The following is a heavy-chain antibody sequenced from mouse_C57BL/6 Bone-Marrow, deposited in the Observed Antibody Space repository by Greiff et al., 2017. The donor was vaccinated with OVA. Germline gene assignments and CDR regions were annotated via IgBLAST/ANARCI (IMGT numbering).Heavy chain of an antibody. J-gene: IGHJ2*01. D-gene: IGHD1-1*01. CDR2: IYPGSGNT. V-gene: IGHV1-76*01. CDR1: GYTFTDYY. CDR3: ARRRPGSSLYFDY. Sequence: QVQLQQSGAELVRPGASVKLSCKASGYTFTDYYINWVKQRPGQGLEWIARIYPGSGNTYYNEKFKGKATLTAEKSSSTAYMQLSSLTSEDSAVYFCARRRPGSSLYFDYWGQGTTLTVSS.